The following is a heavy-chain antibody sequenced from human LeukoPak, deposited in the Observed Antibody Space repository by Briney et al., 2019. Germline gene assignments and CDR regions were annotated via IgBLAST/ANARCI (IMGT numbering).Heavy chain of an antibody. V-gene: IGHV3-9*01. CDR1: GFTFDDYA. CDR2: ISWNSGSI. J-gene: IGHJ5*02. D-gene: IGHD3-10*01. CDR3: VRGCDMVRGVKPYNWFDP. Sequence: GGSLRLSCAASGFTFDDYAMRWGRQAPGEGLEWGSGISWNSGSIGYAESVKGRFTISRDNAKNSLYLQMNSLRAADTALYYCVRGCDMVRGVKPYNWFDPWGQGTLVTVSS.